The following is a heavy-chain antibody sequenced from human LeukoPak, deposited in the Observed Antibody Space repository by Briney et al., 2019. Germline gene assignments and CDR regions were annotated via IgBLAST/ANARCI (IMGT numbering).Heavy chain of an antibody. Sequence: SETLSLTCTVSGGSISSYYWSWIRQPPGKGLEWIGYIYYSGSTNYNPFLKSRVTISVDTSKNQFSLKLSPVTAADTAVYYCARADDAYDFWSGYPMYYFDYWGQGTLVTVSS. J-gene: IGHJ4*02. CDR1: GGSISSYY. D-gene: IGHD3-3*01. V-gene: IGHV4-59*01. CDR3: ARADDAYDFWSGYPMYYFDY. CDR2: IYYSGST.